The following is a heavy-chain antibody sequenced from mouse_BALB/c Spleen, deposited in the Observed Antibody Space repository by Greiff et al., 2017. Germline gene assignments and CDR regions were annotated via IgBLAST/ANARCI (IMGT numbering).Heavy chain of an antibody. Sequence: EVQGVESGGDLVKPGGSLKLSCAASGFTFSSYGMSWVRQTPDKRLEWVATISSGGSYTYYPDSVKGRFTISRDNAKNTLYLQMSSLKSEDTAMYYCARQRVYYGNPYAMDYWGQGTSVTVSS. J-gene: IGHJ4*01. CDR3: ARQRVYYGNPYAMDY. CDR2: ISSGGSYT. D-gene: IGHD2-1*01. V-gene: IGHV5-6*01. CDR1: GFTFSSYG.